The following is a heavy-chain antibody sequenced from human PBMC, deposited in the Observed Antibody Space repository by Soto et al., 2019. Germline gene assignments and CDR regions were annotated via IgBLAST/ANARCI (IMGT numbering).Heavy chain of an antibody. CDR2: IYYSGST. D-gene: IGHD3-10*01. CDR3: ARGPSFYYGSGSPYYFDY. Sequence: SETLSLTCTVSGGSVSSGSYYWSWIRQPPGKRMEWIGYIYYSGSTNYNTSLKSRVTISVDTSKNQFSLKLSSVTAADTAVYYCARGPSFYYGSGSPYYFDYWGQGTLVTVS. CDR1: GGSVSSGSYY. V-gene: IGHV4-61*01. J-gene: IGHJ4*02.